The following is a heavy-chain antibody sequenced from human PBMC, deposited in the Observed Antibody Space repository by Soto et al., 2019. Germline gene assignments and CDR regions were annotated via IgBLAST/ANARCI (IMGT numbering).Heavy chain of an antibody. J-gene: IGHJ5*02. CDR1: GFSLTTRGVG. D-gene: IGHD3-16*01. Sequence: QITLKESGPTLVKPTQTLTLTCTFSGFSLTTRGVGVDWIRQPPGKALECLALIYWDDDKRYSPSLQSRLSIXKXTXXNQVVLTMTNVDPVDTATYYCAHIPNYYQYDWFDPWGQGTLVSVSS. CDR3: AHIPNYYQYDWFDP. V-gene: IGHV2-5*02. CDR2: IYWDDDK.